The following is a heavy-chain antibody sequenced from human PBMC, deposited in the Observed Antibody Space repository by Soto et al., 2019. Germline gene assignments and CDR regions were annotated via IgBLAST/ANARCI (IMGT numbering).Heavy chain of an antibody. CDR3: ATSITIGPLDY. V-gene: IGHV4-30-4*01. J-gene: IGHJ4*02. Sequence: SETLSLTCTVSGGSISSGDYYWSWIRQPPGKGLEWIGYIYYSGSTYYNPSLKSRVTISVDTSKNQFSLKLSSVTAADTAVYYCATSITIGPLDYWGQGTLVTVSS. CDR1: GGSISSGDYY. CDR2: IYYSGST. D-gene: IGHD3-3*01.